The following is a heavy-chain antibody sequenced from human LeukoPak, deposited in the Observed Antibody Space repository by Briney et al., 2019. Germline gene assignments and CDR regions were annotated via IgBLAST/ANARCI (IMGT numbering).Heavy chain of an antibody. J-gene: IGHJ4*02. CDR2: IYSGGST. V-gene: IGHV3-53*01. CDR1: GFTVSSNY. D-gene: IGHD6-19*01. CDR3: AKLVAVPYYFDY. Sequence: GGSLRLSCAASGFTVSSNYMSWVRQAPGKGLEWVSVIYSGGSTYYADSVKGRFTISRDNSKNTLYLQMNSLRAEDTAVYYCAKLVAVPYYFDYWGQGTLVTVSS.